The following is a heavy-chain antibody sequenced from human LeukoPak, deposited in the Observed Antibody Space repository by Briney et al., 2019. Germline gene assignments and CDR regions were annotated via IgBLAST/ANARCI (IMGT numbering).Heavy chain of an antibody. Sequence: GGSLRLSCEASGFTFSSYIMTWVRQAPGKGLEWVSTIKGSAEATFYADSVKDRFTISRDNSKNTLYLQMNSLRADDTALYFCARDHESSGYPTSDYWGRGTLVTVSS. CDR2: IKGSAEAT. CDR1: GFTFSSYI. CDR3: ARDHESSGYPTSDY. J-gene: IGHJ4*02. D-gene: IGHD3-22*01. V-gene: IGHV3-23*01.